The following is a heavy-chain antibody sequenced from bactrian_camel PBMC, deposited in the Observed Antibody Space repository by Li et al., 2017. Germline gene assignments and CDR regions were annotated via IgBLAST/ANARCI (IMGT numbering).Heavy chain of an antibody. D-gene: IGHD1*01. CDR2: ITPDGTA. Sequence: HVQLVESGGGSVQTGGSLKLSCARSGSPFTVCKMHWYRQRPGKEREFVSSITPDGTARYTDSVKGRFTISQDNARNTVYLQMNNLLLDDTAMYYCAADLTRGCYRSDAEWRLSKDAYSYWGQGTQVTVS. CDR1: GSPFTVCK. V-gene: IGHV3S53*01. CDR3: AADLTRGCYRSDAEWRLSKDAYSY. J-gene: IGHJ4*01.